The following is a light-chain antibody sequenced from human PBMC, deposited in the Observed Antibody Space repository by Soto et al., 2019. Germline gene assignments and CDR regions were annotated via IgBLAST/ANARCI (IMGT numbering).Light chain of an antibody. CDR1: QSVSSSY. Sequence: EIVLTQSPGSPSLSPGERATLSCRASQSVSSSYLAWFQQKPGQAPRLLIYGASSRATGIPDRFSGSGSGTDFTLTISRLEPEDFAVYYCQQYGSSPRTFGGGTKVDIK. J-gene: IGKJ4*01. CDR2: GAS. V-gene: IGKV3-20*01. CDR3: QQYGSSPRT.